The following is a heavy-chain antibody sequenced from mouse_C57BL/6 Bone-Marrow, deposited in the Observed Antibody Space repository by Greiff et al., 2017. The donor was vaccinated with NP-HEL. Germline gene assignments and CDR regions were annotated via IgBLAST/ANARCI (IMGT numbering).Heavy chain of an antibody. CDR1: GYAFTNYL. CDR3: ARDYYGSLFDY. J-gene: IGHJ2*01. Sequence: VKLQQSGAELVRPGPSVKVSCKASGYAFTNYLIEWVKQRPGQGLEWIGVINPGSGGTNYNEKFKGKATLTADKSSSTAYMQLSSLTSEDSAVYFCARDYYGSLFDYWGQGTTLTVSS. V-gene: IGHV1-54*01. CDR2: INPGSGGT. D-gene: IGHD1-1*01.